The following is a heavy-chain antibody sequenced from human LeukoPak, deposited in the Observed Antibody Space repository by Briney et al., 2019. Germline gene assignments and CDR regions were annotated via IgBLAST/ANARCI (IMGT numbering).Heavy chain of an antibody. CDR1: GGSISSYY. CDR2: IYYSGST. V-gene: IGHV4-59*08. CDR3: ARHPSTETTFDY. J-gene: IGHJ4*02. Sequence: PSETLSLTCTVSGGSISSYYWSWIRQPPGKGLEWIGYIYYSGSTNYNPSLKSRVTISVDTSKNQFSLKLSSVTAADTAVYYCARHPSTETTFDYWGQGTLVTVSS. D-gene: IGHD1-1*01.